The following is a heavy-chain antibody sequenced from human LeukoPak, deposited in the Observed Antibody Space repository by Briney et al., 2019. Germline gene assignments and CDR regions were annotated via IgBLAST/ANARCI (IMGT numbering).Heavy chain of an antibody. V-gene: IGHV3-30*03. J-gene: IGHJ6*03. Sequence: PGGSLRLSCAASKFTFSNYVMHWVRQAPGKGLEWVAVISYDGSDKYYADSVKGRFTISRDNAKNSLFLQMNSLRAEDTAVYYCARVLRYCSGGNCYSGGLGYMDVWGKGTTVTISS. CDR2: ISYDGSDK. D-gene: IGHD2-15*01. CDR3: ARVLRYCSGGNCYSGGLGYMDV. CDR1: KFTFSNYV.